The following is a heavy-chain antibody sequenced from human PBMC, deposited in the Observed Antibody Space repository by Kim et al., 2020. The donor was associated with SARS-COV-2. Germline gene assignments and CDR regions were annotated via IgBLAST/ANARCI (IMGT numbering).Heavy chain of an antibody. CDR2: ISYDGSNK. J-gene: IGHJ6*02. CDR3: ASSAVAGYQLYYYGMDV. D-gene: IGHD6-19*01. Sequence: GGSLRLSCAASGFTFSSYAMHWVRQAPGKGLEWVAVISYDGSNKYYADSVKGRFTISRDNSKNTLYLQMNSLRAEDTAVYYCASSAVAGYQLYYYGMDVWGQGTTVTVSS. CDR1: GFTFSSYA. V-gene: IGHV3-30-3*01.